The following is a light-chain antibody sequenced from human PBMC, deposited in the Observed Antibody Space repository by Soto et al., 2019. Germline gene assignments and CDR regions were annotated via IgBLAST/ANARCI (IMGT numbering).Light chain of an antibody. CDR2: DAS. CDR1: QSVSSY. V-gene: IGKV3-11*01. Sequence: EIVLPQSPATLSLSPGESSPLSCRASQSVSSYLAWYQQKPGQAPRLLIYDASNRATGIPARFSGSGSGTDFTLTIRSLEPEDFAVYYCQKYNNWPPITVGQGTRLEIK. CDR3: QKYNNWPPIT. J-gene: IGKJ5*01.